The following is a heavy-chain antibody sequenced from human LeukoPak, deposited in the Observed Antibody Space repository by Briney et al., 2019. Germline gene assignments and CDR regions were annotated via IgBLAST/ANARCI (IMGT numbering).Heavy chain of an antibody. D-gene: IGHD1-26*01. CDR3: ARAYTGSFSGTLEY. V-gene: IGHV3-11*04. J-gene: IGHJ4*02. Sequence: GGSLRLSCAASGFTFSDYYMTWIRQAPGKGLEWVSYISPSGITTYYADSVKGRFTISRDNAKNSLSLQINSLRVEDTAVYYCARAYTGSFSGTLEYWGRGTLVTVSS. CDR1: GFTFSDYY. CDR2: ISPSGITT.